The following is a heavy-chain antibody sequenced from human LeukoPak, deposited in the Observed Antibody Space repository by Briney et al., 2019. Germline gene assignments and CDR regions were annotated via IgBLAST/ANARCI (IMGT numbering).Heavy chain of an antibody. Sequence: PSQTLSLTCAVSGGSISSGGYSWSWIRQPPGKGLEWIGYIYHSGSTYYNPSLKSRVTISVDRSKNQFSLKLSSVTAADTAVYYCARDFRSGYDYWGQGTLVTVSS. CDR2: IYHSGST. D-gene: IGHD3-9*01. CDR3: ARDFRSGYDY. V-gene: IGHV4-30-2*01. J-gene: IGHJ4*02. CDR1: GGSISSGGYS.